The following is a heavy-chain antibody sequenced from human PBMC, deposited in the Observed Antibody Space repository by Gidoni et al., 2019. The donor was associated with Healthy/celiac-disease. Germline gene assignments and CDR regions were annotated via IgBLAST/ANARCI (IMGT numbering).Heavy chain of an antibody. CDR2: IIPIFGTA. D-gene: IGHD5-18*01. CDR1: AGTFSSYA. J-gene: IGHJ4*02. CDR3: ARDRDARHSYGYDY. Sequence: QSQLVQSGAAVTTPGSSVKFPCKASAGTFSSYAISWVRQAPGQGLEWMGGIIPIFGTANYAQKFQGRVTITADESTSTAYMELSSLRSEDTAVYYCARDRDARHSYGYDYWGQGTLVTVSS. V-gene: IGHV1-69*01.